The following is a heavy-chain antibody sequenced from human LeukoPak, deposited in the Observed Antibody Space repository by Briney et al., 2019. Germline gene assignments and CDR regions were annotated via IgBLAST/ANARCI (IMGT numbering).Heavy chain of an antibody. CDR2: IWYDGSNK. J-gene: IGHJ4*02. CDR3: ARDSGGSYSDFDY. V-gene: IGHV3-33*01. Sequence: GGSLRLSCAASGFTFSSYGMHWVRQAPGKGLEWVAVIWYDGSNKYYADSVKGRLTISRDNSKNTLYLQMNSLRAEDTAVYYCARDSGGSYSDFDYWGQGTLVTVSS. CDR1: GFTFSSYG. D-gene: IGHD1-26*01.